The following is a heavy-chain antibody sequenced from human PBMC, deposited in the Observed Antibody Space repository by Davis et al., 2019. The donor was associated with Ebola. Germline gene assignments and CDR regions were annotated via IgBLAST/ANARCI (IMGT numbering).Heavy chain of an antibody. CDR1: GFTFSGSA. CDR2: IRSKANSYAT. Sequence: GESLKISCAASGFTFSGSAMHWVRQASGKGLEWVGRIRSKANSYATAYAASVKGRFTISRENAKNSLYLQMNSLRAGDTAVYYCARGDSSSSLYYYYGMDVWGQGTTVTVSS. V-gene: IGHV3-73*01. CDR3: ARGDSSSSLYYYYGMDV. J-gene: IGHJ6*02. D-gene: IGHD6-6*01.